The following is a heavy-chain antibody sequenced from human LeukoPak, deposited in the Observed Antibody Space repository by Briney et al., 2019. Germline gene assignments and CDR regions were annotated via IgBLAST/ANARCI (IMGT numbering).Heavy chain of an antibody. J-gene: IGHJ3*02. CDR1: GGSISSYY. D-gene: IGHD2-2*01. V-gene: IGHV4-59*08. Sequence: SETLSLTCTVSGGSISSYYWSWIRQPPGKGLEWIGYIYYSGSTNYNPSLKSRVTISVDTSKNQFSLKLSSVTAADTAVYYCARSTPDDAFDIWGQGTMVTVSS. CDR3: ARSTPDDAFDI. CDR2: IYYSGST.